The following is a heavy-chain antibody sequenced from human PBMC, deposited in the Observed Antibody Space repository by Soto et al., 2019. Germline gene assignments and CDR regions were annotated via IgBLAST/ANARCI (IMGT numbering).Heavy chain of an antibody. CDR1: GGSISSSSYY. CDR2: IYYSGST. V-gene: IGHV4-39*01. J-gene: IGHJ5*02. D-gene: IGHD1-1*01. CDR3: ARHGTKALNNWFDP. Sequence: SETLSLTCTVSGGSISSSSYYWGWIRQPPGKGLEWIGSIYYSGSTYYNPSLKSRVTISVDTSKNQFSLKLSSVTAADTAVYYCARHGTKALNNWFDPWGQGTLVTVSS.